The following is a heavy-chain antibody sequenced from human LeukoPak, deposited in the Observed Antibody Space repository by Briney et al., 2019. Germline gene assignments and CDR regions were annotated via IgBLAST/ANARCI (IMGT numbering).Heavy chain of an antibody. CDR2: INHSGST. CDR1: GGSFSGYY. J-gene: IGHJ4*02. V-gene: IGHV4-34*01. Sequence: SETLSLTCAVYGGSFSGYYWSWIRQPPGKGLEWIGEINHSGSTNYNPSLKSRVTISVDTSKNQFSLKLSSVTAADTAVYYCARLVEGLVYVDYWGQGTLVTVSS. D-gene: IGHD1-20*01. CDR3: ARLVEGLVYVDY.